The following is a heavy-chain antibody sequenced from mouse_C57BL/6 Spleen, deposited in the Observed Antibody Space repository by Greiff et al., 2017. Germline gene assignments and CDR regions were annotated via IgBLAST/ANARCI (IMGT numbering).Heavy chain of an antibody. CDR3: SRVDYYGSSYNAMDY. D-gene: IGHD1-1*01. CDR2: ISDGGSYT. J-gene: IGHJ4*01. V-gene: IGHV5-4*03. Sequence: DVMLVESGGGLVKPGGSLKLSCAASGFTFSSYAMSWVRQTPEKRLEWVATISDGGSYTYYPDNVKGRFTISRDNAKNNLYLQMSHLKSEDTAMYYCSRVDYYGSSYNAMDYWGQGTSVTVSS. CDR1: GFTFSSYA.